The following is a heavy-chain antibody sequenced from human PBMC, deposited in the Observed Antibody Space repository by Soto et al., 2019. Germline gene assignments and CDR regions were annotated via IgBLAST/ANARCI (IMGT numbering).Heavy chain of an antibody. Sequence: EVQLVESGGGLVQPGGSLRLSCAASGFTFSNYWMSWVRQAPGKGLEWVANMKQDGSAKDYVGSVKGRFTLSRDNDKHSLYLKMHSLTTEDTAVYYCSGLISHRVRDSWGQGNLVTVSS. V-gene: IGHV3-7*02. CDR1: GFTFSNYW. D-gene: IGHD2-21*01. CDR3: SGLISHRVRDS. J-gene: IGHJ4*02. CDR2: MKQDGSAK.